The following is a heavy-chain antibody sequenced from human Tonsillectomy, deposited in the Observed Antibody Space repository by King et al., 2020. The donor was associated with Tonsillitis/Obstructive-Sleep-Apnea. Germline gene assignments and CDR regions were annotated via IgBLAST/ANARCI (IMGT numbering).Heavy chain of an antibody. V-gene: IGHV3-33*01. CDR3: AGEEDTSNWPDYGVDV. Sequence: VQLVESGGGVVQPGRSLRLSCAASGFTFSSYGMHWVRQAPGKGLEWLAVIWYDGSNKNYPDSVKGRCTISRDNFKNTLYLQMNRLRAGDTAVLYCAGEEDTSNWPDYGVDVWGEGTTVTVPS. D-gene: IGHD6-13*01. CDR2: IWYDGSNK. CDR1: GFTFSSYG. J-gene: IGHJ6*04.